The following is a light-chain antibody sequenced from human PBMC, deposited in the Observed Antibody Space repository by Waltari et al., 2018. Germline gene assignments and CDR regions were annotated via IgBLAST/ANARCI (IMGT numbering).Light chain of an antibody. Sequence: DVVMTQSPLSLPVTVGQVASISCRSSQSLLFSDGKIYLNWFHQRHGQSPRRLIYKVSKRESGIPDRFSGSGSVTDFTLKITRVEAEDVGVYFCMQGAHWPRTFGQGTRVEI. V-gene: IGKV2-30*01. J-gene: IGKJ1*01. CDR3: MQGAHWPRT. CDR2: KVS. CDR1: QSLLFSDGKIY.